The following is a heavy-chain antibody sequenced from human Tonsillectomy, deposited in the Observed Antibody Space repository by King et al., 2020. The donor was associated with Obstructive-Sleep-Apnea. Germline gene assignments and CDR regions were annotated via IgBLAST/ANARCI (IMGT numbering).Heavy chain of an antibody. J-gene: IGHJ5*01. Sequence: VQLVESGGGLVHPGGSLRLSCAASGFTLSSYWMSWVRQAPGKGLEWVGNIKEDGGEVYYIDSVVGRFTISRDNARNSVYLQMNSLRAEDTAFYYCARDKAYFNASPGSRFDSWGQGSLVTVSS. CDR2: IKEDGGEV. CDR1: GFTLSSYW. D-gene: IGHD3-10*01. CDR3: ARDKAYFNASPGSRFDS. V-gene: IGHV3-7*01.